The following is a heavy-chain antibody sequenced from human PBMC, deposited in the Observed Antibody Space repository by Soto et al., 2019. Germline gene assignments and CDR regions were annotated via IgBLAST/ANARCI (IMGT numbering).Heavy chain of an antibody. CDR1: GFTFSSYA. V-gene: IGHV3-23*01. J-gene: IGHJ5*02. Sequence: EVQLLESGGDLAQPGGSLRLSCAASGFTFSSYAMTWVRQAPGKGLEWVSVISGSGGTTYYADSVKGRFTISRDNSENTLHLQMNSLRAEDTAVYYCAKGGPVAVTVCTNNWFDPWGQGTLVTVSS. D-gene: IGHD2-8*01. CDR2: ISGSGGTT. CDR3: AKGGPVAVTVCTNNWFDP.